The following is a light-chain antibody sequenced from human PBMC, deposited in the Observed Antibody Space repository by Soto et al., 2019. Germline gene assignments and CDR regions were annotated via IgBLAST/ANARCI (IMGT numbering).Light chain of an antibody. Sequence: DIQLTQSPSFLSASVEDRVTISCRASYDISSSLAWYQQEPGKPPKLLIYDSSTLQTGVPSRFTGSGSGRKFTLTISGLQFGDFAPYFCQQLSHDPYTFGQGHKLEI. CDR2: DSS. CDR1: YDISSS. V-gene: IGKV1-9*01. CDR3: QQLSHDPYT. J-gene: IGKJ2*01.